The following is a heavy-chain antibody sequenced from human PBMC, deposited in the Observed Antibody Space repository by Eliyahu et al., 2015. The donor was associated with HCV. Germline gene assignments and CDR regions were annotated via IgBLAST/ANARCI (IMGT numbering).Heavy chain of an antibody. Sequence: QLQLQESGPGLVKPSETLSLTCTVSGCFISSSSYYWGWIRQPPGKGLEWIGSIYYSGSTYYNPSLKSRVTISVDTSKNQFSLKLSSVTAADTAVYYCARIISSGYYLYYFDYWGQGTLVTVSS. V-gene: IGHV4-39*01. CDR1: GCFISSSSYY. J-gene: IGHJ4*02. CDR2: IYYSGST. D-gene: IGHD3-22*01. CDR3: ARIISSGYYLYYFDY.